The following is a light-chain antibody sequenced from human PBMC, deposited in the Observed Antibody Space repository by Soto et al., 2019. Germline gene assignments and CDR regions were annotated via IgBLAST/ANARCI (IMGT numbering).Light chain of an antibody. V-gene: IGLV2-14*01. J-gene: IGLJ2*01. CDR3: SSYTSSSTRLV. CDR1: SSDVGGYNY. CDR2: EVS. Sequence: QLVLTQPASVSGSPGQSITISCTGTSSDVGGYNYVSWYQQHPGKAPKLMIYEVSNRPSGVSNRFSGSKSGNTASLTISGLQAEDEADYYCSSYTSSSTRLVFGGGTKLTVL.